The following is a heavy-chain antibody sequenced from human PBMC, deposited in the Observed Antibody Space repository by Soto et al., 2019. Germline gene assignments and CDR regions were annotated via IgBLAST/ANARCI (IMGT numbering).Heavy chain of an antibody. V-gene: IGHV3-30*03. J-gene: IGHJ4*02. Sequence: QVQLVESGGGVVQPGRSLRLSCAASGFIFRNFGMHWVRRAPGKGLEWVAVISGDGNDKYYPDSMKGRFTISRDNFKNTLYLQPNSLRPEDTAVYHCVQGASTAHQPLDSWGQGVLVTVSS. CDR2: ISGDGNDK. CDR1: GFIFRNFG. D-gene: IGHD2-2*01. CDR3: VQGASTAHQPLDS.